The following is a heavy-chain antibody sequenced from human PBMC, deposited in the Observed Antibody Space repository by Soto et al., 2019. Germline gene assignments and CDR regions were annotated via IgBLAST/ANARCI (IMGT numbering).Heavy chain of an antibody. CDR3: ARPDYGGIIWYFDL. D-gene: IGHD4-17*01. V-gene: IGHV3-33*01. J-gene: IGHJ2*01. CDR2: IWYDGSNK. Sequence: QVQLVESGGGVVQPGRSLRLSCAASGFTFSSYGMHWVRQAPGKGLEWVAVIWYDGSNKYYADSVKGRFTISRDNSKNTLYLQMNSLRAEDTAVYYCARPDYGGIIWYFDLWGRGTLVTVSS. CDR1: GFTFSSYG.